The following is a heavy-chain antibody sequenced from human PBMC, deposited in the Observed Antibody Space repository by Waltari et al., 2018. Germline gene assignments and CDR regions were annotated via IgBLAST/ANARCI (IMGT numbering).Heavy chain of an antibody. CDR3: ARVRGIQLWLDY. V-gene: IGHV1-3*01. Sequence: QVQLVQSGAEVKKPGASVKVSCKASGYTFTSYAMHWVRQAPGQRLEWMGWINAGNGNTKYSQKFQGRVTITRDTSASTAYMELSSLRSEDTAVYYCARVRGIQLWLDYWGQGTLVTVSS. CDR2: INAGNGNT. D-gene: IGHD5-18*01. CDR1: GYTFTSYA. J-gene: IGHJ4*02.